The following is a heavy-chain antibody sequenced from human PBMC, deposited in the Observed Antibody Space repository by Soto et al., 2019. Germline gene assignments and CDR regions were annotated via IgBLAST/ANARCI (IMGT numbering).Heavy chain of an antibody. CDR2: IIPIFGTA. Sequence: QVQLVQSGAEVKKPGSSVKVSCKASGVTFSSETISWVRQAPGQGLEWVGGIIPIFGTANYAQKFQGRVTITADATTSTLYIETSSLRSDDTALEYWAAEVGDKRASHFDSWGQGTLVTVSS. V-gene: IGHV1-69*01. CDR1: GVTFSSET. CDR3: AAEVGDKRASHFDS. J-gene: IGHJ4*02. D-gene: IGHD2-21*01.